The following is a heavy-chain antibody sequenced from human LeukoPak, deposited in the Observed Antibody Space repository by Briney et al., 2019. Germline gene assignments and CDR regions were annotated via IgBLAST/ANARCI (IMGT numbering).Heavy chain of an antibody. Sequence: PGGSLRLSCAASGLTFKSYGMHWVRQAPGKGLGWVAVIWYDGSNKYYADSVKGRFTISRDNSKNTLYLQMNSLRAEDTAVYYCARVPAAAGREDYWGQGTLVTVSS. V-gene: IGHV3-33*01. CDR3: ARVPAAAGREDY. CDR2: IWYDGSNK. D-gene: IGHD6-13*01. J-gene: IGHJ4*02. CDR1: GLTFKSYG.